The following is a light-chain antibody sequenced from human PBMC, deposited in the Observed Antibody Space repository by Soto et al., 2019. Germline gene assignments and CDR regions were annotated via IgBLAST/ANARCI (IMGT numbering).Light chain of an antibody. Sequence: EIVLTQSPGTLSLSPGERATLSCRARQSVTRSYVAWSQQKPGQAPRLLIYVASSRATGIPDRFSGSGSGTDFTLTISSPELEDLAVYYCEQYGSSPPLSFGGGTKVEIK. CDR1: QSVTRSY. V-gene: IGKV3-20*01. CDR2: VAS. J-gene: IGKJ4*01. CDR3: EQYGSSPPLS.